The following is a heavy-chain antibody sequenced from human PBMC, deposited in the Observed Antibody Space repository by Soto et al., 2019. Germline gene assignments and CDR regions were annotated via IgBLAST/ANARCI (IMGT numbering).Heavy chain of an antibody. CDR1: GFTFSTNS. CDR2: ISGGGDST. CDR3: SKWDGYGDQ. D-gene: IGHD5-12*01. J-gene: IGHJ5*02. V-gene: IGHV3-23*01. Sequence: EVQLLESGGGLVQPGGSLRLSCAASGFTFSTNSMTWVRKAPGKGLEWVCGISGGGDSTNYADSVKGRFTISRDNSKNMVYLQMNSLTADDAAVYFCSKWDGYGDQWGQGTLVTVSS.